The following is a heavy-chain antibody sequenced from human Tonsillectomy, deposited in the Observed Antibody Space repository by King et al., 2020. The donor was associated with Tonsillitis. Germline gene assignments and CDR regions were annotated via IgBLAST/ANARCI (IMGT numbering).Heavy chain of an antibody. Sequence: VQLQQSVPGLMKPSQTLSLTCAISGDSVSRNSAAWNWIRQSPSRGLEWLGRTYYSAKWFIDYSVSVKRRIHINPDTSKNQFSLQLNSVTPEDTAVYYCAGDGADYYYFDYWGQGTLVTVSS. J-gene: IGHJ4*02. CDR3: AGDGADYYYFDY. V-gene: IGHV6-1*01. CDR1: GDSVSRNSAA. D-gene: IGHD5-12*01. CDR2: TYYSAKWFI.